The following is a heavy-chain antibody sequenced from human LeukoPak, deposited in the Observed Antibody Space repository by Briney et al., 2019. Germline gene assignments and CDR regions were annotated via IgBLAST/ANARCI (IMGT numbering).Heavy chain of an antibody. CDR3: ARESHIGLDY. CDR1: AFTFSSYA. J-gene: IGHJ4*02. V-gene: IGHV3-23*01. Sequence: GGSPRLSCAASAFTFSSYAMSWVRQAPGKGLDWVSVISGDGITTHYADSVKGRFTISRDNSKNKLSLQMTSLRAEDTAVYYCARESHIGLDYWGQGILVTVCS. CDR2: ISGDGITT. D-gene: IGHD2-21*01.